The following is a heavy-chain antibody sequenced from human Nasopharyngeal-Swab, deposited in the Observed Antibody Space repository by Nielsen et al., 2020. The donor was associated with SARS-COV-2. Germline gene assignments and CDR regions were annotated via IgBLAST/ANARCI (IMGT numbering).Heavy chain of an antibody. CDR2: ISSTNNFI. V-gene: IGHV3-21*01. J-gene: IGHJ4*02. CDR3: ARLLEVGGTPLDY. D-gene: IGHD6-19*01. Sequence: GGSLRLSCSVSEFTFSDHVMNWVRQAPGKGLEWVSSISSTNNFIFYADSVKGRFTIPRDKPKNSLFLQMNSLRVADTAVYYCARLLEVGGTPLDYWGQGTLVSVSS. CDR1: EFTFSDHV.